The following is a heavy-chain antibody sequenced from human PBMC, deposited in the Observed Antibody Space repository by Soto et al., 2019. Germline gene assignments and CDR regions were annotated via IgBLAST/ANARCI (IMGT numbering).Heavy chain of an antibody. CDR3: ARDGPRDDSLRFDP. V-gene: IGHV4-30-4*01. Sequence: PSETLSLTCTVSGGSVSSGSYYWTWVRQPPGKGLEWIGDIYYSGSTNYNPSLKSRLAISVDTSNNQFSLKLNSVTAADTVVYYCARDGPRDDSLRFDPWGQGTLVTVSS. D-gene: IGHD5-18*01. CDR1: GGSVSSGSYY. J-gene: IGHJ5*02. CDR2: IYYSGST.